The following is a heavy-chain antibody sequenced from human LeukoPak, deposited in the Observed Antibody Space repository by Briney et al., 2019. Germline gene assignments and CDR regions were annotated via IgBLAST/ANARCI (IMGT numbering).Heavy chain of an antibody. CDR2: ISGSGGST. CDR3: VKDRTGTTGADWFDP. J-gene: IGHJ5*02. CDR1: GFTFSSYG. D-gene: IGHD1-1*01. V-gene: IGHV3-23*01. Sequence: GGSLRLSCAASGFTFSSYGMSWVRQAPGKGLEWVSAISGSGGSTYYADSVKGRFTISRDNSKNTLYLQMNSLRAEDTAVYCCVKDRTGTTGADWFDPWGQGTLVTVSP.